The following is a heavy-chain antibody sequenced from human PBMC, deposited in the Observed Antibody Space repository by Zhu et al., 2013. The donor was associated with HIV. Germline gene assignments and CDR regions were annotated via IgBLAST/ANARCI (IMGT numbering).Heavy chain of an antibody. Sequence: VQLVESGGGVVQPGRSLRLSCAASGFTFSSYGMHWVRQAPGKGLEWVAVISYDGSNKYYADSVKGRFTISRDNSKNTLYLQMNSLRAEDTAVYYCAKERSDDYYYYYGMDVWGQGTTVTVSS. CDR3: AKERSDDYYYYYGMDV. D-gene: IGHD4-17*01. V-gene: IGHV3-30*18. J-gene: IGHJ6*02. CDR1: GFTFSSYG. CDR2: ISYDGSNK.